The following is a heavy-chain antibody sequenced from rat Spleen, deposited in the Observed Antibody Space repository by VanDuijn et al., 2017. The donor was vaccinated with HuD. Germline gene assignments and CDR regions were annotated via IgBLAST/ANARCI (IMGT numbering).Heavy chain of an antibody. CDR3: ARYGYNLFDY. Sequence: EVQLQESGPGLVKPSQSLSLTCSVTGHSITSSYRWNWIRKFPGNKMEWMGYISYSGDTGSNPSLKSRISITRDTSKNQFFLQLNSVTTEDTATYYCARYGYNLFDYWGQGVMVTVSS. D-gene: IGHD1-9*01. CDR1: GHSITSSY. V-gene: IGHV3-1*01. CDR2: ISYSGDT. J-gene: IGHJ2*01.